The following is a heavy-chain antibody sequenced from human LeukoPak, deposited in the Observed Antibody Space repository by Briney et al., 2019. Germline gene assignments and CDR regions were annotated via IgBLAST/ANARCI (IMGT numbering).Heavy chain of an antibody. CDR2: IYYSGST. CDR3: AREEIGCSGGSCYSNAFDI. CDR1: GGSISSSNSY. Sequence: SETLSLTCTVSGGSISSSNSYWGWIRQPPGKGLEWIASIYYSGSTYYNPSLKSRVTISVDTSKNQFSLKLSSVTAADTAVYYCAREEIGCSGGSCYSNAFDIWGQGTMVTVSS. D-gene: IGHD2-15*01. J-gene: IGHJ3*02. V-gene: IGHV4-39*07.